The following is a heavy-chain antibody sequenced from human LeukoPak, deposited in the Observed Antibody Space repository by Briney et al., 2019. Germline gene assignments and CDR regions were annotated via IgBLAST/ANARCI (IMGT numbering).Heavy chain of an antibody. D-gene: IGHD3-22*01. Sequence: ASVKVSCKASGYTFTSYYMHWVRQAPGQGLEWMGIINPSGGSTSYAQEFQGRVTMTRDTSTSTVYMELSSLRSEDTAVYYCARDGHYYDSSGYYHNRVANNWFDPWGQGTLVTVSS. CDR1: GYTFTSYY. CDR2: INPSGGST. V-gene: IGHV1-46*01. J-gene: IGHJ5*02. CDR3: ARDGHYYDSSGYYHNRVANNWFDP.